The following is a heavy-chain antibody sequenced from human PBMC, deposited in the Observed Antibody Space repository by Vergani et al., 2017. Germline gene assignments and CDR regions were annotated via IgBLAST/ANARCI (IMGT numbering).Heavy chain of an antibody. Sequence: EVQLLESGGGLVQPGGSLRLSCAASGFTFSSYAMSWVRQAPGKGLEWVSAISGSGGSTYYADSVKGRFTLSRDNSKNTLYLQMNSLRAEDTAVDYCAKDLAGDHRSNVDYWGQGTLVTVSS. V-gene: IGHV3-23*01. J-gene: IGHJ4*02. CDR2: ISGSGGST. CDR1: GFTFSSYA. D-gene: IGHD7-27*01. CDR3: AKDLAGDHRSNVDY.